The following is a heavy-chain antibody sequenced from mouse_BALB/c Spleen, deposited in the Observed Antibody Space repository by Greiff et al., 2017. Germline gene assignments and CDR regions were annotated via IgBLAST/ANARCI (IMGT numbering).Heavy chain of an antibody. Sequence: VQLQQSGPELVKPGASVKISCKASGYTFTDYNMHWVKQSHGKSLEWIGYIYPYNGGTGYNQKFKSKATLTVDNSSSTAYMELRSLTSEDSAVYYYARSHYYGYGAMDDWGQGTSVTVSS. CDR1: GYTFTDYN. J-gene: IGHJ4*01. V-gene: IGHV1S29*02. D-gene: IGHD1-2*01. CDR2: IYPYNGGT. CDR3: ARSHYYGYGAMDD.